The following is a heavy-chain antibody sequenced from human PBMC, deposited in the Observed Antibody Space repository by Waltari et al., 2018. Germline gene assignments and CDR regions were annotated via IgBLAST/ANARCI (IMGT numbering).Heavy chain of an antibody. CDR1: GGTFSSYA. D-gene: IGHD5-12*01. J-gene: IGHJ4*02. Sequence: QVQLVQSGAEVTKPGSSVKVACKASGGTFSSYAISWVRQAPGQGLEWMGGIIPIFGTANYAQKFQGRVTITADESTSTAYMELSSLRSEDTAVYYCATIGVDVATINYWGQGTLVTVSS. CDR2: IIPIFGTA. CDR3: ATIGVDVATINY. V-gene: IGHV1-69*01.